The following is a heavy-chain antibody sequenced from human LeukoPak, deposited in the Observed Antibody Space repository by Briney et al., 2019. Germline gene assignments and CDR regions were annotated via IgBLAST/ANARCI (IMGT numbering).Heavy chain of an antibody. J-gene: IGHJ6*02. D-gene: IGHD4-17*01. CDR3: ARHGRSHDYGDYVGAEYYGMDV. Sequence: SETLSLTCTVSGGSISSYYCSWIRQPPGKGLEWIGYIYYSGSTNYNPSLKSRVTISVDTSKNQFSLKLSSVTAADTAVYYCARHGRSHDYGDYVGAEYYGMDVWGQGTTVTVSS. CDR1: GGSISSYY. V-gene: IGHV4-59*08. CDR2: IYYSGST.